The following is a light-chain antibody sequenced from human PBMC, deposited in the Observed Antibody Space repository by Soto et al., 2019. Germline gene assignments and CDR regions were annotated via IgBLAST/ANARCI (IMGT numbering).Light chain of an antibody. CDR2: GAS. J-gene: IGKJ1*01. CDR1: QSVTSSY. V-gene: IGKV3-20*01. Sequence: EIVLTQSPGTLSLSPGERATLSCRASQSVTSSYLAWYQQKPGQAPRLLIYGASSRGTGIPDGFSGSGSGTDFTLTISRLEPEEFAVYYCQQYAGSPPRTFGQGTKVEIK. CDR3: QQYAGSPPRT.